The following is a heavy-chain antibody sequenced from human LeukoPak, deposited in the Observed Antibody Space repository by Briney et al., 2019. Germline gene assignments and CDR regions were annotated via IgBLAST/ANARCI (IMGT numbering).Heavy chain of an antibody. CDR3: ASSKDHYCRY. CDR1: GFSFSDSW. J-gene: IGHJ4*02. V-gene: IGHV3-7*05. CDR2: IHQDAGEE. Sequence: GGSLRLSCAASGFSFSDSWMTWVRQTPGKGLQWVASIHQDAGEEQYVDSVRGRFTISRDNARNSLYLQMNSLRVEDTAVYYCASSKDHYCRYWGQGTLVTVSS.